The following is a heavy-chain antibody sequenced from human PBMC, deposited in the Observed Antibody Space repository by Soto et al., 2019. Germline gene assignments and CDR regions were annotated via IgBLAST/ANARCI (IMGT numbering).Heavy chain of an antibody. D-gene: IGHD3-22*01. V-gene: IGHV3-48*01. J-gene: IGHJ4*02. CDR2: ISSSSYTI. CDR3: AREYYDDNSGYDY. CDR1: GFSLSLYN. Sequence: GGSLRLSCVASGFSLSLYNMNWFRQAPGKGLEWVSYISSSSYTINYADSVKGRFTISRDNAKNSLYLQMNSLRAEDTAVYYCAREYYDDNSGYDYWGQGALVTVSS.